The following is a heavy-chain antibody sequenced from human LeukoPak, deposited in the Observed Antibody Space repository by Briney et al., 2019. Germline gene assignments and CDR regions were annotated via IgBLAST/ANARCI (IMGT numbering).Heavy chain of an antibody. J-gene: IGHJ5*02. Sequence: ASVKVSCKASGYTFSSYGISWVRQAPGQGLEWMGCISDYNGNTNYAQKVQGRVTMTTDPFTSTAYMELRSLRSDDTAVYYCARDGPDRAAWFDPWGQGTLVTVSS. CDR2: ISDYNGNT. CDR3: ARDGPDRAAWFDP. V-gene: IGHV1-18*01. D-gene: IGHD3-22*01. CDR1: GYTFSSYG.